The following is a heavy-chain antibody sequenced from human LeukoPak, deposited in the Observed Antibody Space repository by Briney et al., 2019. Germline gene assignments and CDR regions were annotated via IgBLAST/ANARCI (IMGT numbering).Heavy chain of an antibody. D-gene: IGHD2-2*01. Sequence: LSGGSLRLSCAASGFTFDDYGMSWVRQAPGKGLEWVSGINWNGGSTGYADSVKGRFTISRDNAKNSLYLQMNSLRAEDTALYHCARDRAYCSSTSCYLNYYYGMDVWGQGTTVTVSS. CDR2: INWNGGST. CDR1: GFTFDDYG. J-gene: IGHJ6*02. CDR3: ARDRAYCSSTSCYLNYYYGMDV. V-gene: IGHV3-20*01.